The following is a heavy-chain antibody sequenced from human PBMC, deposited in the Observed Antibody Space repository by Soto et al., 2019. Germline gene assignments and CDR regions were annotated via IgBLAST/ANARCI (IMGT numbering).Heavy chain of an antibody. J-gene: IGHJ6*02. CDR1: GYSFSSFY. Sequence: EVQLLQSGAEVRKPGESLKISCVGSGYSFSSFYIGWVRQMPGKGLEWMALIYPGDSETRYRPSFQGQVTISADKSKNTVYLQWSSLKASDTAIYYCARPNAYGSSWYNYYGMDVWGQGTPLIVS. CDR3: ARPNAYGSSWYNYYGMDV. V-gene: IGHV5-51*01. D-gene: IGHD6-13*01. CDR2: IYPGDSET.